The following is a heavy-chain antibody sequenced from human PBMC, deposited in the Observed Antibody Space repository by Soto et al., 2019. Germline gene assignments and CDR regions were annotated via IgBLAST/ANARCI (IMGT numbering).Heavy chain of an antibody. D-gene: IGHD4-17*01. V-gene: IGHV2-26*01. J-gene: IGHJ6*02. Sequence: QVTLKEAGPVLVKPTETLTLTCSVSGFSLTNGRMGVRWIRQPPGEALEWLAHFFSDAERSYSTSMQSRLNMYKDSSGSQVVLTMTNMAPADTATYFCARMDGDYNYDGLDVWGHGIAVTVAS. CDR2: FFSDAER. CDR3: ARMDGDYNYDGLDV. CDR1: GFSLTNGRMG.